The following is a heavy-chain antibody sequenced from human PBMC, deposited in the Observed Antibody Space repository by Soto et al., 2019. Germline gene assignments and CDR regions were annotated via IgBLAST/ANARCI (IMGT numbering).Heavy chain of an antibody. J-gene: IGHJ5*02. CDR3: AGGKRARVGGVIQNWFDP. CDR2: ISAYNGNT. V-gene: IGHV1-18*01. D-gene: IGHD3-16*01. CDR1: GYTFTSYG. Sequence: QVPLVQSGAEVKKPGASVKVSCQASGYTFTSYGISWVRQAPGQGLEWMGWISAYNGNTNYAQKLQGRVTMTTDTSRSTAYMELRGLRSDDTAVYYCAGGKRARVGGVIQNWFDPWGQGTLVTVSS.